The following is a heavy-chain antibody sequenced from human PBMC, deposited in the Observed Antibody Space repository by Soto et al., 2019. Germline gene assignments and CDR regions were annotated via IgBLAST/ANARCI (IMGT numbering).Heavy chain of an antibody. CDR2: INPNSGGT. D-gene: IGHD3-3*02. J-gene: IGHJ5*02. Sequence: ASVKVSCKASGYTFTGYYMHWVRQAPGQGLEWMGWINPNSGGTNYAQKFQGWVTMTRDTSIRTAYMELSRLRSDDTAVYYCARDRHFRPLNIRPRVWFDPWGQGTLVTVS. CDR1: GYTFTGYY. CDR3: ARDRHFRPLNIRPRVWFDP. V-gene: IGHV1-2*04.